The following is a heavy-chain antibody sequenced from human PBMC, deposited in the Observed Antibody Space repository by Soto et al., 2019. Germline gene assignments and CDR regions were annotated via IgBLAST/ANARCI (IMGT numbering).Heavy chain of an antibody. V-gene: IGHV4-59*01. Sequence: PSETLSLTCTVSGGSISSYYWSWIRQPPGKGLEWIGYIYYSGCTNYNPSLKSRVTISVDTSKNQFSLKLSSVTAADTAVYYCGSGSSSWSFDYWGQGTLVTVSS. D-gene: IGHD6-13*01. CDR2: IYYSGCT. CDR3: GSGSSSWSFDY. CDR1: GGSISSYY. J-gene: IGHJ4*02.